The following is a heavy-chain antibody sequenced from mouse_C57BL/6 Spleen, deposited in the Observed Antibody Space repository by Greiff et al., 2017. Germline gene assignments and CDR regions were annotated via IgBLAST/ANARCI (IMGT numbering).Heavy chain of an antibody. CDR1: GFNIKDYY. Sequence: EVQRVESGAELVKPGASVKLSCTASGFNIKDYYMNWVKQRTEQGLEWIGRIDPEDGETKSAPKFQGKAPITADTSSNTAYLQLSILKSEDTAVYYCAMWLLSHYYAMGDKGQRTSVPVSA. CDR2: IDPEDGET. CDR3: AMWLLSHYYAMGD. J-gene: IGHJ4*01. D-gene: IGHD2-3*01. V-gene: IGHV14-2*01.